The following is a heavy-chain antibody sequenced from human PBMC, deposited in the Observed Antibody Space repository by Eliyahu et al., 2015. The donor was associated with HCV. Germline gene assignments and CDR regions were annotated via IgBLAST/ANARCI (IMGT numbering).Heavy chain of an antibody. CDR3: ARAAVTPFFYFDY. Sequence: QVQLVESGGGVVQPGRSLRLSCAASGFTFSSYAMHWVRQAPGKGLEWVAVISYDGSNKYYADPVKGRFTISRDNSKNTLYLQMNSLRAEDTAVYYCARAAVTPFFYFDYWGQGTLVTVSS. V-gene: IGHV3-30-3*01. CDR2: ISYDGSNK. D-gene: IGHD4-17*01. CDR1: GFTFSSYA. J-gene: IGHJ4*02.